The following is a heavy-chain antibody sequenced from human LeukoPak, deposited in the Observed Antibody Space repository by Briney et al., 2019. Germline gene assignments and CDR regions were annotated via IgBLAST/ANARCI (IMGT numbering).Heavy chain of an antibody. Sequence: GASVKVSCKASGGTFSSYAISWVRQAPGQGLEWMGRIIPILGIANYAQKFQGRVTITADKSTSTAYMELSSLRSEDTAVYYCASAERSGDYYYYGMDVWGQGTTVTVSS. J-gene: IGHJ6*02. CDR3: ASAERSGDYYYYGMDV. CDR1: GGTFSSYA. CDR2: IIPILGIA. V-gene: IGHV1-69*04. D-gene: IGHD3-10*01.